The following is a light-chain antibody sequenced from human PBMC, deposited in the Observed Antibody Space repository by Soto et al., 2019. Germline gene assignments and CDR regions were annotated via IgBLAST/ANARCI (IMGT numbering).Light chain of an antibody. CDR1: QRVISSY. CDR3: QQHITWPLT. J-gene: IGKJ4*01. CDR2: GAS. V-gene: IGKV3D-20*02. Sequence: VVLTQSPGTLSLSPGDVATLSCRASQRVISSYLAWYQQKPGQAPRLLIYGASKRATGIPDRFSGSGSGTDFTFSVSNLEPEDFAVYYCQQHITWPLTFGGGTKVDIK.